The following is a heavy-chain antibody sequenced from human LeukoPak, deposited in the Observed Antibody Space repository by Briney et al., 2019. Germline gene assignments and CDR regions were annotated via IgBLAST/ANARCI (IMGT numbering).Heavy chain of an antibody. V-gene: IGHV3-30*02. J-gene: IGHJ4*02. Sequence: GGSLRLSCAASGFPFSRYGMHWVRQAPGKGLEWVAFIRHDESNKYYADSVKGRFTISRDNSKNTLYLQMNSLRAEDTAVYYCAKRLNKVGATTVDYWGQGTLVTVSS. CDR2: IRHDESNK. CDR1: GFPFSRYG. D-gene: IGHD1-26*01. CDR3: AKRLNKVGATTVDY.